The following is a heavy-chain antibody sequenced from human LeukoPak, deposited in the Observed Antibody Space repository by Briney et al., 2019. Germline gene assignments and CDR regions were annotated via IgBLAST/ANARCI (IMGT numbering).Heavy chain of an antibody. Sequence: ASAKVSCKASGYTFSSYGISWVRQAPGQGLEWMGWINVYNGDTKYAQNVQGRVSMTTDTSTSTAYMDLRSLRSDDTAVYYCARTRGSVHLDYWGQGTLVTVSS. J-gene: IGHJ4*02. CDR2: INVYNGDT. V-gene: IGHV1-18*01. D-gene: IGHD1-26*01. CDR1: GYTFSSYG. CDR3: ARTRGSVHLDY.